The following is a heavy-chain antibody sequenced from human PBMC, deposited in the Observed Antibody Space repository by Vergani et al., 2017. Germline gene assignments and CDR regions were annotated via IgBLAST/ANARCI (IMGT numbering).Heavy chain of an antibody. D-gene: IGHD2-15*01. Sequence: QVQLQESGPGLVKSSETLSLTCSVSFDSIRNLYCNWIRQPPGKGLEWIGSIHYSENTNYNPSLKTPVTISVDTSKNQFSLTLTSVAAADTAVYYCASDTHSDQRADRWEQEILVAVTS. CDR1: FDSIRNLY. J-gene: IGHJ5*02. CDR2: IHYSENT. CDR3: ASDTHSDQRADR. V-gene: IGHV4-59*11.